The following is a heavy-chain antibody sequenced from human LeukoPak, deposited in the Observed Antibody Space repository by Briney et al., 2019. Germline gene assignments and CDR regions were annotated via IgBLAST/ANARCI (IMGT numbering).Heavy chain of an antibody. Sequence: SQTLSLTCTVSGGSISSGSYYWSWIRQPAGKGLEWIGRIYTSGSTNYNPSLKSRVTISVDTSKNQFSLKLSSVTAADTALYYCASPDPDYWGQGTLVTVSS. CDR1: GGSISSGSYY. CDR2: IYTSGST. J-gene: IGHJ4*02. CDR3: ASPDPDY. V-gene: IGHV4-61*02.